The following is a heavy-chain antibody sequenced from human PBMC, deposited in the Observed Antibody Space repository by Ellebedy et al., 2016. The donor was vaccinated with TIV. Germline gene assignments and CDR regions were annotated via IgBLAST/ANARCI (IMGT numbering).Heavy chain of an antibody. Sequence: GESLKISCAASGFTFSDYYMNWVRQAPGKGLEWVSSISSSSFYIYYVDSVKGRLTISRDNAKNSLYLQMNSLRAEDTAVYNCARAGNLWFGDWSLVYWGQGALVTVSS. CDR3: ARAGNLWFGDWSLVY. V-gene: IGHV3-21*01. D-gene: IGHD3-10*01. J-gene: IGHJ4*02. CDR2: ISSSSFYI. CDR1: GFTFSDYY.